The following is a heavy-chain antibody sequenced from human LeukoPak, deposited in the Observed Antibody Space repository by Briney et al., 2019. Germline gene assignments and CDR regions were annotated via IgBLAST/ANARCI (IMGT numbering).Heavy chain of an antibody. Sequence: PSETLSLTCAVSGYSISSGYYWGWIRQPPGKGLEWIGSIYHSGSTYYNPSLKSRVTISVDTSKNQFSLKLSSVTAADTAVYYCARVPPEGHGDHGAFDIWGQGTMVTVSS. J-gene: IGHJ3*02. CDR2: IYHSGST. V-gene: IGHV4-38-2*01. D-gene: IGHD1-14*01. CDR3: ARVPPEGHGDHGAFDI. CDR1: GYSISSGYY.